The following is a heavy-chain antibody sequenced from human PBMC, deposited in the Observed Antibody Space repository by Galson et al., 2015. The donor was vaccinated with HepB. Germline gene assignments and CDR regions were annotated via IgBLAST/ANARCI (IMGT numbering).Heavy chain of an antibody. CDR1: GYTFTSYG. CDR3: ARVTETHYGDYEGGAFDI. CDR2: ISAYNGNT. Sequence: SVKVSCKASGYTFTSYGISWVRQAPGQGLEWMGWISAYNGNTNYAQKLQGRVTMTTDTSTSTAYMELRSLRSDDTAVYYCARVTETHYGDYEGGAFDIWGQGTMVTVSS. D-gene: IGHD4-17*01. J-gene: IGHJ3*02. V-gene: IGHV1-18*04.